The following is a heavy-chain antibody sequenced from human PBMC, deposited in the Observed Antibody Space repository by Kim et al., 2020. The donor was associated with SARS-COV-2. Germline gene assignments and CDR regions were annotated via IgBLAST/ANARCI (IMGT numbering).Heavy chain of an antibody. D-gene: IGHD7-27*01. Sequence: SETLSLTCTVSGGSISSGDYYWSWIRQPPGKGLEWIGYIYYSGSTYYNPSLKSRVTISVDTSKNQFSLKLSSVTAADTAVYYCARVGTPPRYYYYYMDVWGKGTTVTVSS. CDR3: ARVGTPPRYYYYYMDV. V-gene: IGHV4-30-4*01. J-gene: IGHJ6*03. CDR2: IYYSGST. CDR1: GGSISSGDYY.